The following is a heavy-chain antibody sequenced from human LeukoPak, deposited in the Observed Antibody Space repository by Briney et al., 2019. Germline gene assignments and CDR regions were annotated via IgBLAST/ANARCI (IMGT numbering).Heavy chain of an antibody. V-gene: IGHV1-18*01. J-gene: IGHJ4*02. CDR3: AREAGSGSWYPFDY. CDR2: ISAYDGST. D-gene: IGHD6-13*01. Sequence: ASAKVSCKVSGYTLTELSMHWVRQAPGQGLEWMGWISAYDGSTNYARKFQGRVTMTTDPSTSTAYMELRSLRSDDTAVYYRAREAGSGSWYPFDYWGQGTLVTVSS. CDR1: GYTLTELS.